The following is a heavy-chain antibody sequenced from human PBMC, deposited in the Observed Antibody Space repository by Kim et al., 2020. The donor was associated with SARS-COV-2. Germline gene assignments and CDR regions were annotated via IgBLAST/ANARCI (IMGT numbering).Heavy chain of an antibody. D-gene: IGHD3-22*01. Sequence: GGSLRLSCAASGFTFSSYAMSWVRQAPGKGLEWVSAISGSGGSTYYADSVKGRFTISRDNSKNTLYLQMNSLRAEDTAVYYCAKTSVTMIVVVMHFDYWGQGTLVTVSS. V-gene: IGHV3-23*01. CDR3: AKTSVTMIVVVMHFDY. J-gene: IGHJ4*02. CDR1: GFTFSSYA. CDR2: ISGSGGST.